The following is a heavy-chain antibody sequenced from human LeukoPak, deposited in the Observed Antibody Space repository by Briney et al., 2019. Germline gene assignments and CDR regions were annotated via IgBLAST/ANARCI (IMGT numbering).Heavy chain of an antibody. CDR1: GFTFSSYG. J-gene: IGHJ6*02. Sequence: PGGSLRLSCAASGFTFSSYGMHWVRQAPGKGLEWVAVISYDGSNKYYADSVKGRFTISRDNSKNTLYLQMNSLRAEDTAVYYCAKEAGTGDYYYYYGMDVWGQGTTVTVSS. CDR3: AKEAGTGDYYYYYGMDV. CDR2: ISYDGSNK. D-gene: IGHD1-14*01. V-gene: IGHV3-30*18.